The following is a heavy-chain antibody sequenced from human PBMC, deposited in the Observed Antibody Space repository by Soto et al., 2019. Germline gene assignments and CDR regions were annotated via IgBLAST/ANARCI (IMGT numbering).Heavy chain of an antibody. CDR2: SHYSGST. CDR3: ARADSSGYYLKT. CDR1: GGSISSGGYY. D-gene: IGHD3-22*01. V-gene: IGHV4-31*03. Sequence: SETLSLTCTVSGGSISSGGYYWSWIRQHPGKGLEWIGYSHYSGSTDYNPPLKSRVTISLDTSKNQFSLKLSSVTAADTAAYYCARADSSGYYLKTWGQGTLVTVSS. J-gene: IGHJ4*02.